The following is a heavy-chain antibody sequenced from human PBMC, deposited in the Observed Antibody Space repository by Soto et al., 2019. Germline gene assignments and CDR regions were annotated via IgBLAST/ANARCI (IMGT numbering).Heavy chain of an antibody. J-gene: IGHJ4*02. V-gene: IGHV4-59*08. CDR1: GGSISSYY. D-gene: IGHD4-4*01. CDR2: IYYSGST. Sequence: SETLSLTCTVSGGSISSYYWSWIRQPPGKGLEWIGYIYYSGSTNYNPSLKSRVTISVDTSKNQFSLKLSSVTAADTAVYYCARLDYSNYIRDYWGQGTLVTVSS. CDR3: ARLDYSNYIRDY.